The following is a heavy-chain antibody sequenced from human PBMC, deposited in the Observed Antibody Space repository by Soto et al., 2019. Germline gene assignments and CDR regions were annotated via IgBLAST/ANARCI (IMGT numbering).Heavy chain of an antibody. V-gene: IGHV2-5*02. Sequence: QITLKESGPTRVKPTQTLTLTCTFSGFSLSARPVGVAWIRQPPGKALERLALIYWDDDKRYSPSLMRRLTVTKDTSKNQVVLTMTNMDPVDTAIYYCAHRVDVNGNWNGGYFDYWGQGALVTVSS. CDR2: IYWDDDK. D-gene: IGHD1-1*01. CDR1: GFSLSARPVG. CDR3: AHRVDVNGNWNGGYFDY. J-gene: IGHJ4*02.